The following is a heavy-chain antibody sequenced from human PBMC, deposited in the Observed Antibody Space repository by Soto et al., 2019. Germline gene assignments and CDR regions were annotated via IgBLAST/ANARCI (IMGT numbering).Heavy chain of an antibody. D-gene: IGHD3-10*01. CDR1: GYTFTRYG. V-gene: IGHV1-18*01. CDR2: ISAYNGNT. Sequence: ASVKGSCKASGYTFTRYGISWVRQAPGRGLEWMGWISAYNGNTNYAQKLQGRVTMTTDTSTSTAYMELRSLRSDDTAVYYCARDRRFGELLGPWGQGTLVTVSS. CDR3: ARDRRFGELLGP. J-gene: IGHJ5*02.